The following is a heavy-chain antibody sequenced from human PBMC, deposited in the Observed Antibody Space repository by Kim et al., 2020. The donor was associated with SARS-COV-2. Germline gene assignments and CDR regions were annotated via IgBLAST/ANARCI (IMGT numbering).Heavy chain of an antibody. J-gene: IGHJ4*02. D-gene: IGHD5-12*01. CDR2: IYHSGST. V-gene: IGHV4-4*02. CDR3: ARDGGDSGYDHFDY. CDR1: GGSISSSNW. Sequence: SETLSLTCAVSGGSISSSNWWSWVRQPPGKGLEWIGEIYHSGSTNYNPSLKSRVTISVDKSKNQFSLKLSSVTAADTAVYYCARDGGDSGYDHFDYWGQGTLVTVSS.